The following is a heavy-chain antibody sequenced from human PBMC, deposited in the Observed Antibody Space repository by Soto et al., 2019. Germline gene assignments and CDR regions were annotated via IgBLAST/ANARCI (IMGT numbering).Heavy chain of an antibody. J-gene: IGHJ4*02. V-gene: IGHV4-59*01. Sequence: SESLSLTCTVSGDSISAYSWIWVRQPPGKGLEWIGNIHYNGNTKYNPSLKSRVTMSVDTSKNQFSLKLISVTAADTAKYFCAREGNLGRWLQPLDFWGQG. CDR1: GDSISAYS. CDR2: IHYNGNT. D-gene: IGHD5-12*01. CDR3: AREGNLGRWLQPLDF.